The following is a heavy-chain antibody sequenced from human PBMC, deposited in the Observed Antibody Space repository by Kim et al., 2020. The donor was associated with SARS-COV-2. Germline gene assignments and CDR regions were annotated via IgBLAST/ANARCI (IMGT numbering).Heavy chain of an antibody. CDR3: AKVLGGFHYNPVDS. J-gene: IGHJ4*02. Sequence: GGSLRLSCAASGFTFTTYAMTWVRQAPGMGLEWVSVVSGSGGSTKYADSVRGRFTISRDNSKNTLYLQMDSLRAEDTATYYCAKVLGGFHYNPVDSWGQGTLVTVSS. CDR1: GFTFTTYA. CDR2: VSGSGGST. D-gene: IGHD5-12*01. V-gene: IGHV3-23*01.